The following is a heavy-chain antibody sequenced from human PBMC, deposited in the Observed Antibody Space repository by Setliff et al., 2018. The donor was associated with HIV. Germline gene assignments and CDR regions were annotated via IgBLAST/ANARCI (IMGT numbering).Heavy chain of an antibody. J-gene: IGHJ3*02. D-gene: IGHD3-10*01. CDR2: IYYSEST. Sequence: PSETLSLTCTVSGVSISSGGYYWSWIRQHPGKGLEWIGYIYYSESTYYNPSLRSRLTISMDTSKNQFSLKLSSVTAADTAVYYCARAPMVPRSEAFDIWGQGTMVTVSS. CDR1: GVSISSGGYY. CDR3: ARAPMVPRSEAFDI. V-gene: IGHV4-31*03.